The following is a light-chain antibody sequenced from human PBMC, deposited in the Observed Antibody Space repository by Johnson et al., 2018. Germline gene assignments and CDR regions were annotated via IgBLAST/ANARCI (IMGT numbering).Light chain of an antibody. J-gene: IGLJ1*01. V-gene: IGLV1-51*02. CDR1: SSNIGNNY. CDR2: ENN. Sequence: QSVLTQPPSVSAAPGQKVTISCSGSSSNIGNNYVSWYQQLPGTAPKLLIYENNKRPSGIPDRSSGSKSGTSATLGITGLKTGDEADYYCGTWDSSLRSGNVLGTGTKVTVL. CDR3: GTWDSSLRSGNV.